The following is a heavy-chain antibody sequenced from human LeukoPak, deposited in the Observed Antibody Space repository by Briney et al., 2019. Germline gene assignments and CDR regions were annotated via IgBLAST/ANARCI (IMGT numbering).Heavy chain of an antibody. D-gene: IGHD6-13*01. Sequence: ASVKVSRKASGYTFTGYYMHWVRQAPGQGLEWMGWINPNSGGTNYAQKFQGRVTMTRDTSISTAYMELSRLRSDDTAVYYCARDVGSSWVNTWFDPWGQGTLVTVSS. V-gene: IGHV1-2*02. CDR3: ARDVGSSWVNTWFDP. CDR2: INPNSGGT. J-gene: IGHJ5*02. CDR1: GYTFTGYY.